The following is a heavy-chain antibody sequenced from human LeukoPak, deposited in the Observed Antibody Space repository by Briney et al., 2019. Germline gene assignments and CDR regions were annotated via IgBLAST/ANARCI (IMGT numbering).Heavy chain of an antibody. V-gene: IGHV3-30*03. D-gene: IGHD2-21*01. CDR3: VQGGLYTRAYSDAFGL. CDR1: GITFSHHG. J-gene: IGHJ3*01. Sequence: PGGSLRLSCAASGITFSHHGMDWVRQAPGKGLEWVAGIQYDGSIKFYLDSVKGRFTISRDNSKNTLDLQMNSLRFEDTAVYFCVQGGLYTRAYSDAFGLWGQGTMVTVSS. CDR2: IQYDGSIK.